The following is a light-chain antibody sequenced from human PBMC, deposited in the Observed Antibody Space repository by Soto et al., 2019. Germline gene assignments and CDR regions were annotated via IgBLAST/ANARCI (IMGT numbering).Light chain of an antibody. CDR1: SGHSSYA. Sequence: QSVLTQSPSASASLGASVKLTCTLSSGHSSYAIAWHQQQPEKGPRYLMKLNSDGSHSRGDGIPARFSGSSSGTGRYLTISSLQSEDEADYYCQTWGTGIWVFGGGTKLTVL. J-gene: IGLJ3*02. CDR3: QTWGTGIWV. CDR2: LNSDGSH. V-gene: IGLV4-69*01.